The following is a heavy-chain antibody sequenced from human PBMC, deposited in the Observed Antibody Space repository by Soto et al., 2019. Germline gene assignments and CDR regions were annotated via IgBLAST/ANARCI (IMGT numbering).Heavy chain of an antibody. D-gene: IGHD2-2*02. CDR2: ISFDGSNK. CDR1: GFTFSSYG. V-gene: IGHV3-33*01. Sequence: GGSLRLSCVASGFTFSSYGIHWVRQAPGKGLEWVAIISFDGSNKFYADSVKGRFTVSRDNSRNTVYLQMNSLRAEDSAVYYCARDQAKQLAIYHFDYWGRGTQVTVSS. J-gene: IGHJ4*02. CDR3: ARDQAKQLAIYHFDY.